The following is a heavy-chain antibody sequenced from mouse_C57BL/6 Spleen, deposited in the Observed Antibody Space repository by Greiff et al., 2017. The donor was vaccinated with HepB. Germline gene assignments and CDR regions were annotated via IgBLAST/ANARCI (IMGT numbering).Heavy chain of an antibody. J-gene: IGHJ3*01. Sequence: QVQLQQSGPELVKPGASVKISCKASGYAFSSSWMNWVQQRPGKGLEWIGRIYPGDGDTNYNGKFKGNATLTADKSSSTAYMQLSSLTSADSAVYCCAREREYWGQGTLVTVSA. CDR3: AREREY. CDR2: IYPGDGDT. CDR1: GYAFSSSW. V-gene: IGHV1-82*01.